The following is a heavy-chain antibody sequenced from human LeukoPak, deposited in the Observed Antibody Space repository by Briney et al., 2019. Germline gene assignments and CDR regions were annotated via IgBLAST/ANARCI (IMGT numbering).Heavy chain of an antibody. D-gene: IGHD3-9*01. CDR1: GGSISSYY. V-gene: IGHV4-59*12. CDR3: ARGGYDILTGYYTSYGFDY. CDR2: IYYSGST. Sequence: SETLSLTCTVSGGSISSYYWSWIRQPPGKGLEWIGYIYYSGSTNYNPSLKSRVTISVDTSKNQFSLKLSSVTAADTAVYYCARGGYDILTGYYTSYGFDYWGQGTLVTVSS. J-gene: IGHJ4*02.